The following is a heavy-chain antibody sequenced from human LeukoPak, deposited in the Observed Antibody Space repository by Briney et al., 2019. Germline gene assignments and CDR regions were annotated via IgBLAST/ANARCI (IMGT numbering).Heavy chain of an antibody. CDR2: INSDGSST. D-gene: IGHD4-11*01. CDR1: GFTFSSYW. V-gene: IGHV3-74*01. J-gene: IGHJ6*03. CDR3: ARIVESTTVNDWSYYYYMDV. Sequence: PGGSLRLSCAASGFTFSSYWMHWVRQAPGKGLVWVSRINSDGSSTSYADSVKGRFTISRDNSKNTLYLQMNSLGAEDTAVYYCARIVESTTVNDWSYYYYMDVWGQGTTVTVSS.